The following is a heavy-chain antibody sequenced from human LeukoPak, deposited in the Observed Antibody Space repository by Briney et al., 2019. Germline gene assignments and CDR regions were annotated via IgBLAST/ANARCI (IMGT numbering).Heavy chain of an antibody. Sequence: PSETLSLTCAVYGGSFSGYYWSWIRQPPGKGLEWIGEINHSGSTNYNPSFKSRVTISMDTSKNQFSLRLKSVAAADTAVYYCARLDGYNYSQDFWGQGTLVIVS. CDR1: GGSFSGYY. J-gene: IGHJ4*02. V-gene: IGHV4-34*01. CDR3: ARLDGYNYSQDF. D-gene: IGHD5-12*01. CDR2: INHSGST.